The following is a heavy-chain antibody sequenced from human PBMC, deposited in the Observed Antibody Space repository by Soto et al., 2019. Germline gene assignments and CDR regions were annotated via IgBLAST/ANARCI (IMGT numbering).Heavy chain of an antibody. J-gene: IGHJ5*02. CDR3: ARDNSNMLRGVPFWWFDP. Sequence: QVQLVQSGAEVKKPGASVKVSCKASGFNFSFYWMHWVRQAPGQGLEWLALINPSGDFTIYAQSVQGRLTVTRDTSTTTVYMELSSLRFEDTAVYYCARDNSNMLRGVPFWWFDPWGQGTLVTVSS. CDR2: INPSGDFT. CDR1: GFNFSFYW. D-gene: IGHD3-10*01. V-gene: IGHV1-46*01.